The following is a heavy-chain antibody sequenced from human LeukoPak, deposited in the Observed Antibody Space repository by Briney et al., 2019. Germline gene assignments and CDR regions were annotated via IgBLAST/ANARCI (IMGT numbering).Heavy chain of an antibody. CDR2: IYTSGST. J-gene: IGHJ3*02. CDR3: ARRNWGMVSVFDI. D-gene: IGHD7-27*01. Sequence: SETLSLTCTVSGGSISSGSYYWSWIRQPAGKGLEWIGRIYTSGSTNYNPSLKSRVTISVDTSKNQFSLKLSSVTVADTAVYYCARRNWGMVSVFDIWGQGTMVTVSS. V-gene: IGHV4-61*02. CDR1: GGSISSGSYY.